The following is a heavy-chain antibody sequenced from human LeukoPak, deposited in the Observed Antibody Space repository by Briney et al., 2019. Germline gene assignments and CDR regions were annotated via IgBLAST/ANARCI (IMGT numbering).Heavy chain of an antibody. V-gene: IGHV1-3*03. Sequence: ASVKVSCKASGYTFTSYAMHWVRQAPGQRLEWMGWINAGNGNTKYSQEFQGRVTITRDTSASTAYMELSSLRSEDTAVYYCARDYGAKIVFDIWGQGTMVTVSS. J-gene: IGHJ3*02. CDR2: INAGNGNT. CDR1: GYTFTSYA. CDR3: ARDYGAKIVFDI. D-gene: IGHD2-15*01.